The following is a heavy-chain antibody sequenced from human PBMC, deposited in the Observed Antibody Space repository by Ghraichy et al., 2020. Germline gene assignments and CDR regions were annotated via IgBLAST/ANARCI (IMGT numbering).Heavy chain of an antibody. D-gene: IGHD3-16*02. CDR1: GFTFSSYA. CDR3: AKWGRGYDDYVWGSYRYWLPGRDMDV. Sequence: GGSLRLSCAASGFTFSSYAMSWVRQAPGKGLEWVSAISGSGGSTYYADSVKGRFTISRDNSKNTLYLQMNSLRAEDTAVYYCAKWGRGYDDYVWGSYRYWLPGRDMDVWGQGTTVTVSS. CDR2: ISGSGGST. V-gene: IGHV3-23*01. J-gene: IGHJ6*02.